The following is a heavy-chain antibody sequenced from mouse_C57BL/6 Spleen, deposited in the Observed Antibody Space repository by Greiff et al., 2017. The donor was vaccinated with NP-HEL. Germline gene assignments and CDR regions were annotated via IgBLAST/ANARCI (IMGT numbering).Heavy chain of an antibody. CDR1: GYTFTSYW. D-gene: IGHD6-1*01. J-gene: IGHJ2*01. V-gene: IGHV1-59*01. CDR3: ARMGPHYFDY. CDR2: IDPSDSYT. Sequence: QVQLQQPGAELVRPGTSVKLSCKASGYTFTSYWMHWVKQRPGQGLEWIGVIDPSDSYTNYNQKFKGKATLTVDTSSSTAYMQLSSLTSEDSAVYYCARMGPHYFDYWGQGTTLTVSS.